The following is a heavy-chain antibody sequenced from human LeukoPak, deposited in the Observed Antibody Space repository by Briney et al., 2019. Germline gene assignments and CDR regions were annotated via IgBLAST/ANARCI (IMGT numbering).Heavy chain of an antibody. CDR3: AVGDIVVVVALDY. CDR2: INAGNGNT. V-gene: IGHV1-3*01. CDR1: GYTFTSYA. D-gene: IGHD2-15*01. Sequence: ASVKVSCKASGYTFTSYAMHWVRQAPGQRLEWMGWINAGNGNTKYSQKFQGRVTITRDTSASTAYMELSSLRSEDTAVYYCAVGDIVVVVALDYWGQGTLATVSS. J-gene: IGHJ4*02.